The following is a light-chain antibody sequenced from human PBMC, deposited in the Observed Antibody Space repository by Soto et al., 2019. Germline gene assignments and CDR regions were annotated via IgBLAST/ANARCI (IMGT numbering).Light chain of an antibody. CDR2: VAS. V-gene: IGKV3-20*01. J-gene: IGKJ1*01. CDR1: QSVNSRY. CDR3: QQYDSSPRT. Sequence: EIVLTQSPGTLSLSPGERATLSCRASQSVNSRYLAWYQQKPGQAPRLLIYVASTRATGIPDRFSGSGSGTDFTLTISRLEPEDFAVYYCQQYDSSPRTFGQGTKADIK.